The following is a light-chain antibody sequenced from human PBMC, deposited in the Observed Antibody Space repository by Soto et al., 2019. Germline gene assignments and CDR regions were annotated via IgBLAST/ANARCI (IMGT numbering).Light chain of an antibody. CDR3: QQYGSSPYT. V-gene: IGKV3-20*01. J-gene: IGKJ2*01. Sequence: EILLTQSPGTLSLSPGERATLSCRASQSVRNSYLAWYQQKPGQAPRLLIYGASGRATGIPDRFSGSGSGTDFTLTISRLEPEGFAVYYCQQYGSSPYTFGQGTKLEI. CDR1: QSVRNSY. CDR2: GAS.